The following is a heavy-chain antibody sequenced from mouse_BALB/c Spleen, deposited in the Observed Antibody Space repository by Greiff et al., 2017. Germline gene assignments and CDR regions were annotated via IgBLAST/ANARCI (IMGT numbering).Heavy chain of an antibody. CDR3: AIYDGYPLYAMDY. CDR2: ISYDGSN. V-gene: IGHV3-6*02. CDR1: GYSITSGYY. Sequence: EVKLLESGPGLVKPSQSLSLTCSVTGYSITSGYYWTWIRQFPGNKLEWMGYISYDGSNNYNPSLKNRISITRDTSKNQFFLKLNSVTTEDTATYYCAIYDGYPLYAMDYWGQGTSVTVSS. D-gene: IGHD2-3*01. J-gene: IGHJ4*01.